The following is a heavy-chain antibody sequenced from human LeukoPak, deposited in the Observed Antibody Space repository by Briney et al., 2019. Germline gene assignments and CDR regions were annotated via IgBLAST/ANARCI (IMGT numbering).Heavy chain of an antibody. V-gene: IGHV4-34*12. CDR2: IIDTGST. D-gene: IGHD4-17*01. Sequence: SETLSLTCAVYGGSFSGYYWTWIRQPPGKGLEWIGEIIDTGSTNYNPSLKSRVTISVDTSKSQFSLKLSSVTAADTAVYYCAREYGDYFFYFDYWGQGTLVTVSS. CDR3: AREYGDYFFYFDY. J-gene: IGHJ4*02. CDR1: GGSFSGYY.